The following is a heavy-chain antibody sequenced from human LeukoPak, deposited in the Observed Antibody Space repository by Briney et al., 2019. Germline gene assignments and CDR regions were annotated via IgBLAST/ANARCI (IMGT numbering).Heavy chain of an antibody. J-gene: IGHJ4*02. CDR1: GFTFSSYS. V-gene: IGHV3-21*01. CDR3: ASATRYSARDGYSYFDY. D-gene: IGHD5-24*01. CDR2: ISSSSSYI. Sequence: PGGSLRRSCAASGFTFSSYSMNWVRQAPGKGLEWVSSISSSSSYIYYADSVKGRFTISRDNAKNSLYLQMNSLRAEDTAVYYCASATRYSARDGYSYFDYWGQGTLVTVSS.